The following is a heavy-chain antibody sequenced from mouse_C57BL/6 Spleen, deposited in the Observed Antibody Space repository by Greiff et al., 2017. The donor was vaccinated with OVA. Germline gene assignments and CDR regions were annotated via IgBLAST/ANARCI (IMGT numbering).Heavy chain of an antibody. V-gene: IGHV1-26*01. Sequence: VQLQQSGPELVKPGASVKISCKASGYTFPDYYMNWVKQSHGKSLEWIGDINPNNGGTSYNQKFKGKATLTVDKSSSTAYMELRSLTSEDSAVYYCARSHYYGSSFYFDYWGQGTTLTVSS. J-gene: IGHJ2*01. CDR3: ARSHYYGSSFYFDY. D-gene: IGHD1-1*01. CDR2: INPNNGGT. CDR1: GYTFPDYY.